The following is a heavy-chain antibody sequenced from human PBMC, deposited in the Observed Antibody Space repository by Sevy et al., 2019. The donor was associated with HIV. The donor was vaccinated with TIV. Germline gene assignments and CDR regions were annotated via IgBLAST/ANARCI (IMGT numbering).Heavy chain of an antibody. Sequence: GGSLRLSCAASGFTFSSYAMTWVRQAPGKGLEWVSGISASGASTYYADSVKGRFTISRANSKNTLYLQINSLRAEDTAVYYCAKLSCSDGNCFSIDYWGQGTLVTVSS. CDR2: ISASGAST. D-gene: IGHD2-15*01. CDR3: AKLSCSDGNCFSIDY. J-gene: IGHJ4*02. V-gene: IGHV3-23*01. CDR1: GFTFSSYA.